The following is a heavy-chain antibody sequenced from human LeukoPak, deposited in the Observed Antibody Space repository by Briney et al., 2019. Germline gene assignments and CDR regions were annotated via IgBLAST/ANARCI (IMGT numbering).Heavy chain of an antibody. V-gene: IGHV4-59*08. D-gene: IGHD3-10*01. CDR1: GGSISNYY. Sequence: SETLSLTCTVSGGSISNYYWSWIRQPPGKGLEWIGYIYYSGATTYTPSLKSRVTISVDTSKNQFSLKLNSVTAADTAIYYCARHGGGRDSGSYVDDAFDIWGQGTMVTVSS. CDR3: ARHGGGRDSGSYVDDAFDI. CDR2: IYYSGAT. J-gene: IGHJ3*02.